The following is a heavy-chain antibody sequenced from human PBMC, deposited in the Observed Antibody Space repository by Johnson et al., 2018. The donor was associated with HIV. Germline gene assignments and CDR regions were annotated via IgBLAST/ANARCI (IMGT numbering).Heavy chain of an antibody. V-gene: IGHV3-30*09. CDR3: AKDIRPFVPVVPSRGFDI. Sequence: QVQLVESGGGVVQPGRSLRLSCAASGFMFSYYAMHWVRQAPGKGLEWVAVMSHDGTNKYYVDSVKGRFAISRDNSKNTLYLQMNSLRAEDTALFYCAKDIRPFVPVVPSRGFDIWGQGTMVTVSS. J-gene: IGHJ3*02. CDR2: MSHDGTNK. D-gene: IGHD2-8*02. CDR1: GFMFSYYA.